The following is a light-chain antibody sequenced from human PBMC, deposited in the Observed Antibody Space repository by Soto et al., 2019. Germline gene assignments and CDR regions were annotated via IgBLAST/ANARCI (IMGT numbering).Light chain of an antibody. V-gene: IGKV1-12*01. CDR1: QGISSW. Sequence: DIQMTQSPSSVSASVGDRVTITCRARQGISSWLAWDQQKPGKAPKLLLYAASSLQSGVPSRFSGSGCGTDFPLAVSSLQPEDFAKYYCQQANSFPLFGGGTKVEIK. CDR3: QQANSFPL. J-gene: IGKJ4*01. CDR2: AAS.